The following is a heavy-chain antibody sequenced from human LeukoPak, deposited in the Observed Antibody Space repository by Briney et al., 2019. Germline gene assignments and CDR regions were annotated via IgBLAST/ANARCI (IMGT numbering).Heavy chain of an antibody. CDR2: IRAYNGDT. V-gene: IGHV1-18*01. CDR3: ATATATSGSSLY. Sequence: ASVKVSCKASPDTFTRYGITWVRQAPGQGLEWMGWIRAYNGDTNYAQKFQGRVTMTAERSTNTAYMELRGLTFDDTAVFYCATATATSGSSLYWGQGTLVNVAS. D-gene: IGHD6-19*01. CDR1: PDTFTRYG. J-gene: IGHJ4*02.